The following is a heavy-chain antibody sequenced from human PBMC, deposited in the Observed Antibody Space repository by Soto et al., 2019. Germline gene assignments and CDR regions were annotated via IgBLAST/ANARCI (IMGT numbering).Heavy chain of an antibody. CDR2: IIPIFGTA. CDR1: GGTFSSYA. D-gene: IGHD2-15*01. V-gene: IGHV1-69*01. CDR3: ARGGGGYCSGGSCYRRRVYYGMDV. Sequence: QVQLVQSGAEVKKPGSSVKVSWKASGGTFSSYAISWVRQAPGQGLEWMGGIIPIFGTANYAQKFQGRVTITADESTTTAHMELSSLRSEDTAVYYCARGGGGYCSGGSCYRRRVYYGMDVWGQGTTVTVSS. J-gene: IGHJ6*02.